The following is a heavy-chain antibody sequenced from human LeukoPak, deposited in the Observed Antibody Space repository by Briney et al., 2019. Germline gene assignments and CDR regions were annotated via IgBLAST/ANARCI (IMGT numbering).Heavy chain of an antibody. Sequence: GASVKVSCKASGCTFTSYYMHWVRQAPGQGLEWMGIINPSGGSTSYAQKFQGRVTMTRDTSTSTVYMELSSLRSEDTAVYYCARAQTYYCSSTSCYFAYWGQGTLVTVSS. J-gene: IGHJ4*02. CDR3: ARAQTYYCSSTSCYFAY. D-gene: IGHD2-2*01. CDR2: INPSGGST. V-gene: IGHV1-46*03. CDR1: GCTFTSYY.